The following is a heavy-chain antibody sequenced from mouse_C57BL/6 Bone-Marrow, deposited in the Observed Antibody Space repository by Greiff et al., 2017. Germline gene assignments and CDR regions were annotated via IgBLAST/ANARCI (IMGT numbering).Heavy chain of an antibody. CDR1: GYTFTSYW. Sequence: QVQLQQPGAELVKPGASVKMSCKASGYTFTSYWITWVKQRPGQGLEWIGDIYPGSGSTNYNEKFKSKATLTVDTASSTAYMQLSILTSEDSAFYYCASASFLAWFAYWGQGTLVTVSA. CDR3: ASASFLAWFAY. V-gene: IGHV1-55*01. J-gene: IGHJ3*01. CDR2: IYPGSGST.